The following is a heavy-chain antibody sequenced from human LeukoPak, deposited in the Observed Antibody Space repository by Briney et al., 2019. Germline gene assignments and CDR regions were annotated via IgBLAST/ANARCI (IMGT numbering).Heavy chain of an antibody. CDR3: ARERRYSSSWYSYSSGWYLDY. D-gene: IGHD6-13*01. J-gene: IGHJ4*02. V-gene: IGHV3-30*04. CDR2: ISYGRSNK. Sequence: GGSLRLSCAASGFTFSSYAMHWVREAPGKGLEWVAVISYGRSNKYYADSVKGRFTISRDNSKNTLYLQKNSLRAEDTAVYYCARERRYSSSWYSYSSGWYLDYWGQGTLVTVSS. CDR1: GFTFSSYA.